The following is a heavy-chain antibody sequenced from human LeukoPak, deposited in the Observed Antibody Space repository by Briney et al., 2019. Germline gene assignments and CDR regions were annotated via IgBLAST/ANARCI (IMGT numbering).Heavy chain of an antibody. CDR1: GFTFSTYA. D-gene: IGHD2-15*01. CDR3: AKGGGVAAPGSAP. Sequence: QPGGSLRLSCAASGFTFSTYAMTWVRQAPGKGLEWVSTITGNGGTTYYADSVKGRFSISRDNSKNTLYLQMNSLRVEDTAVYYWAKGGGVAAPGSAPGGQGPLVTVSS. CDR2: ITGNGGTT. J-gene: IGHJ5*02. V-gene: IGHV3-23*01.